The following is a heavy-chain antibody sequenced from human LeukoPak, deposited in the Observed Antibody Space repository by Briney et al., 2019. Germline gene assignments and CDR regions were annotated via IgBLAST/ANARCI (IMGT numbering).Heavy chain of an antibody. CDR2: ISGSGGTT. D-gene: IGHD3-22*01. CDR1: GFTFSSYA. J-gene: IGHJ5*02. V-gene: IGHV3-23*01. CDR3: ARQRGAVSYYDSSGYATWFDP. Sequence: GGSLRLSCAAYGFTFSSYAMSWVRQGPGKGLEWVSAISGSGGTTYYADSVKGRFTISRDNSKNTLYVQMNSLRAEDTAVYYCARQRGAVSYYDSSGYATWFDPWGQGTLVTVSS.